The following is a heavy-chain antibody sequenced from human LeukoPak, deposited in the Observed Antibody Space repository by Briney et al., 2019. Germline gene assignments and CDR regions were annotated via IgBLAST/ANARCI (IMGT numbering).Heavy chain of an antibody. CDR2: IYYSGST. Sequence: PSETLSLTCTVSGGSISSYYWSWIRQPPGKGLEWIGYIYYSGSTNYNPSLKSRVTISVDTSKNQFSLKLSSVTAADTAVYYCAGVRVNTYFDYWGQGTLVTVSS. J-gene: IGHJ4*02. CDR3: AGVRVNTYFDY. D-gene: IGHD3-22*01. V-gene: IGHV4-59*01. CDR1: GGSISSYY.